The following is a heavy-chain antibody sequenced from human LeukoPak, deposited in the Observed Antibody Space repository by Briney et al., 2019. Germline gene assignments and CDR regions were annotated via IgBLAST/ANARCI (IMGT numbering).Heavy chain of an antibody. CDR2: ISSSGGST. D-gene: IGHD3/OR15-3a*01. CDR1: GFTFNRYA. V-gene: IGHV3-64*04. J-gene: IGHJ4*02. CDR3: ARDSQLGIFGLEYYFDY. Sequence: GGSLRLSCSASGFTFNRYAMYWVRQAPGKGLEYVSAISSSGGSTYYADSVKGRFTISRDNSKNTLYLQMNSLRAEDTAVYYCARDSQLGIFGLEYYFDYWGQGTLVTVSS.